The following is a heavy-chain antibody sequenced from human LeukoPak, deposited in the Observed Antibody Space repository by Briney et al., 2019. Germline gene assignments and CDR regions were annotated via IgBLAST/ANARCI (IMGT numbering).Heavy chain of an antibody. D-gene: IGHD3-16*01. Sequence: GGSLRLSCAASGLTFNNYAMSWVRQAPGKGLEWVSAISKSGDHTYYAASAKGRFTIYRDNSKNTQYLQMNSLRAEDTAVYYCATSWGPDTSAFRWGRDGMDVWGQGTTVIVSS. CDR3: ATSWGPDTSAFRWGRDGMDV. V-gene: IGHV3-23*01. J-gene: IGHJ6*02. CDR1: GLTFNNYA. CDR2: ISKSGDHT.